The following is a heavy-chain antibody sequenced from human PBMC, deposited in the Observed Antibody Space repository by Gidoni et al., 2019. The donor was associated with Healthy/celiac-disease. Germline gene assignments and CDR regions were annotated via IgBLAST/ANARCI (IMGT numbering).Heavy chain of an antibody. CDR1: GFTFTSSA. CDR3: AAFGYCGGDCYLDY. D-gene: IGHD2-21*02. V-gene: IGHV1-58*01. Sequence: QMQLVQSGPEVKKPGTSVKVSCKASGFTFTSSAVQWVRQARGQRLEWIGWIVVGSGNTNYAQKFQERVTITRDMSTSTAYMELSSLRSEDTAVYYCAAFGYCGGDCYLDYWGQGTLVTVSS. CDR2: IVVGSGNT. J-gene: IGHJ4*02.